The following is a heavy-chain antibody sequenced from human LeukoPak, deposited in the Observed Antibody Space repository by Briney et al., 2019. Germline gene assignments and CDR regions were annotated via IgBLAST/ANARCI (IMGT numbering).Heavy chain of an antibody. CDR1: GFTFSKYW. CDR2: INTDGTVT. D-gene: IGHD6-19*01. Sequence: GGSLRLSCAASGFTFSKYWMLWVRQAPGKGLESVSRINTDGTVTTYADSVKGRFTVSRDNADNTMFLQMNSVRYEDTAVYYCATKQWLAPPPDSWGQGTPVTVSS. CDR3: ATKQWLAPPPDS. J-gene: IGHJ4*02. V-gene: IGHV3-74*01.